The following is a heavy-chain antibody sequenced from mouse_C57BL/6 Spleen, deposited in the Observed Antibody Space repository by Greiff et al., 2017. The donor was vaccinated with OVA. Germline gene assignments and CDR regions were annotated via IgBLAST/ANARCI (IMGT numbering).Heavy chain of an antibody. CDR3: ARFITTVVDYFDY. Sequence: VQRVESGAELARPGASVKLSCKASGYTFTSYGISWVKQRTGQGLEWIGEIYPRSGNTYYNEKFKGKATLTADKSSSTAYMELRSLTSEDSAVYFCARFITTVVDYFDYWGQGTTLTVSS. CDR1: GYTFTSYG. D-gene: IGHD1-1*01. V-gene: IGHV1-81*01. CDR2: IYPRSGNT. J-gene: IGHJ2*01.